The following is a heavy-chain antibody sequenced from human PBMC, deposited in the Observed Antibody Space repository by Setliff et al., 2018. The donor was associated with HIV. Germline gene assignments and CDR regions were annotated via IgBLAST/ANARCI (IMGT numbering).Heavy chain of an antibody. CDR3: ARDQGLELRGDYYYYGMDV. J-gene: IGHJ6*02. V-gene: IGHV4-39*02. CDR2: IFNDGRT. D-gene: IGHD1-7*01. CDR1: GGSISSSSYY. Sequence: SETLSLTCTVSGGSISSSSYYWGWIRQPPGKGLEWIGSIFNDGRTYYNPSLKSRVTIPMDTSTNQFSLKLTSVTAADTAVYFCARDQGLELRGDYYYYGMDVWGQGTTVTVSS.